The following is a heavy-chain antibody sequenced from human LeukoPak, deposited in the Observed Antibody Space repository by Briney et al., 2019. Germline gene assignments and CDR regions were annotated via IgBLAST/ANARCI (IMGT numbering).Heavy chain of an antibody. D-gene: IGHD1-1*01. CDR2: SGSGGDT. J-gene: IGHJ4*02. CDR1: GFTFSSYA. CDR3: AKARGATFGTYYFDY. V-gene: IGHV3-23*01. Sequence: GALRLSCAASGFTFSSYAMNWVRQAPGKGLEWVSISGSGGDTYYADSVKGRFTISRDNSKNTLYLQMNSLRAEDTAVYYCAKARGATFGTYYFDYWGQGTLVTVSS.